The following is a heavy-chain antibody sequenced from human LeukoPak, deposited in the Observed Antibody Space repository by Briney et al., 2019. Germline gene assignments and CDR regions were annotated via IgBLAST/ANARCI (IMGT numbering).Heavy chain of an antibody. D-gene: IGHD3-3*01. CDR1: GGSIRSYY. Sequence: PSETLSLTCTVSGGSIRSYYWSWIRQPPGKGLEWIGYIYTSGSTNYNPSLKCRVTISVDTSKNQFSLKLSSVTAADTAVYYCSRFLEPYYFDYWGQGTLVTVSS. V-gene: IGHV4-4*09. J-gene: IGHJ4*02. CDR3: SRFLEPYYFDY. CDR2: IYTSGST.